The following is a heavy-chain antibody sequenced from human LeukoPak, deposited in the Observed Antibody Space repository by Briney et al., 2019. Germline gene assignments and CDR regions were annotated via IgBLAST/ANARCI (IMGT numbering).Heavy chain of an antibody. CDR1: GYTFTSYD. J-gene: IGHJ6*03. Sequence: ASVKVSCKASGYTFTSYDIHWVRQATGQGLEWMGWMNPNSGNTGYAQKFQGRVTMTRNTSISTAYMELSSLRSEDTAVYYCARGESTMSYYYMDVWGKGTTVTVSS. V-gene: IGHV1-8*01. CDR2: MNPNSGNT. CDR3: ARGESTMSYYYMDV. D-gene: IGHD3-22*01.